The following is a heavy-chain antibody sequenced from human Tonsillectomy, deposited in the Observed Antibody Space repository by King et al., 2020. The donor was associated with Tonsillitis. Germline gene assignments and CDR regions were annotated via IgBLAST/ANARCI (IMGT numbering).Heavy chain of an antibody. Sequence: VQLVQSGGGVVQPGGSLRLSCAASGFIFSNSGLNWVRQAPGKGLEWVAFIRYDGNTKYYADSVKGRFTISRDNSKNTLYLQMNSLRAEDAAVYYCAKAPDYALLTWRYSFGMDVRGQGATVTVSS. J-gene: IGHJ6*02. CDR3: AKAPDYALLTWRYSFGMDV. CDR1: GFIFSNSG. D-gene: IGHD3-9*01. V-gene: IGHV3-30*02. CDR2: IRYDGNTK.